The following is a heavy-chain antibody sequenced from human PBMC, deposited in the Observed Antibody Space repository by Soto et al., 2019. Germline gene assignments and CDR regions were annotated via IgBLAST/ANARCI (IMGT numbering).Heavy chain of an antibody. CDR3: ARGGYFDSSNYLAY. V-gene: IGHV1-3*01. D-gene: IGHD3-22*01. J-gene: IGHJ4*02. CDR2: INPGNGNT. CDR1: GYTFTSYG. Sequence: ASVKVSCKASGYTFTSYGMNWVRQAPGRGLVWMGWINPGNGNTKYSQKFQGRVIIEMDTSASTAYMELSSLRSEDTAVYYCARGGYFDSSNYLAYWGLGTLVTVSS.